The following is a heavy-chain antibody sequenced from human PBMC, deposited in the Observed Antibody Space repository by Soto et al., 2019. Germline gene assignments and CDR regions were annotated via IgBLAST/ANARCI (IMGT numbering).Heavy chain of an antibody. Sequence: SQTLSLTCAISGDSVSSNSAAWNWIRQSPSRGLEWLGRTYYRSKWYNDYAVSVKSRITINPDTSKNQLSLQLNSVTPEDTAVYYCARDGAMIQQLYYYYGMDVWGQGTTVTVSS. CDR1: GDSVSSNSAA. CDR3: ARDGAMIQQLYYYYGMDV. J-gene: IGHJ6*02. CDR2: TYYRSKWYN. D-gene: IGHD5-18*01. V-gene: IGHV6-1*01.